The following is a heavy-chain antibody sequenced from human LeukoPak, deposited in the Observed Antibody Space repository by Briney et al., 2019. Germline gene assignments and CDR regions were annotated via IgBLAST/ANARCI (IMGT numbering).Heavy chain of an antibody. CDR1: EFTFSSYA. V-gene: IGHV3-30*04. CDR3: ARDGVASFDY. CDR2: ISYDGSNK. J-gene: IGHJ4*02. D-gene: IGHD3-3*01. Sequence: PGGSLRLSCAASEFTFSSYAMHWVRQAPGKGLEWVAVISYDGSNKYYADSVKGRFTISRDNSKNTLYLQMNSLRAGDTAVYYCARDGVASFDYWGQATLVTVSS.